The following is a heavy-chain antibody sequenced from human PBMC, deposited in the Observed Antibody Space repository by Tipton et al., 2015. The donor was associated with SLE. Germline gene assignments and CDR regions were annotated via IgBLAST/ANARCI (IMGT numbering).Heavy chain of an antibody. J-gene: IGHJ5*02. D-gene: IGHD1-26*01. CDR2: IYSSGIT. CDR3: ARDFRTVGIGFDP. V-gene: IGHV4-61*02. Sequence: TLSLTCTVSGGSITSGGYYWSWIRQPAGKGLEWIGRIYSSGITNYNPSLKSRVTMSVDTSKNQFSLNLTSVTAADTAVYYCARDFRTVGIGFDPWGQGTLVTVSS. CDR1: GGSITSGGYY.